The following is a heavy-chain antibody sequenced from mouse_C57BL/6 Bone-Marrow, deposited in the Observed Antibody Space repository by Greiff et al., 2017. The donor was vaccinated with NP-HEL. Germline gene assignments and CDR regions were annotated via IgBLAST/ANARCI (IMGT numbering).Heavy chain of an antibody. CDR1: GYTFTSYW. Sequence: VQLVESGAELVKPGASVKVSCKASGYTFTSYWMHWVKQRPGQGLEWIGRIHPSDSDTNYNQKFKGKATLTVDKSSSTAYMQLSSRTSGDSAVYYCAVRGWFAYWGQGTLVTVAA. V-gene: IGHV1-74*01. CDR2: IHPSDSDT. J-gene: IGHJ3*01. CDR3: AVRGWFAY.